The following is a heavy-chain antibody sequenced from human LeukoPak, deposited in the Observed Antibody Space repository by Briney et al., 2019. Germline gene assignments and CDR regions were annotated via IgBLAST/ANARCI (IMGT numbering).Heavy chain of an antibody. CDR2: IYYSGST. J-gene: IGHJ5*02. D-gene: IGHD3-10*01. CDR1: GGSVSSGSYY. CDR3: ARYYGSGSYIWFDP. V-gene: IGHV4-61*01. Sequence: SETLSLTCTVSGGSVSSGSYYWSWIRQPPGKGLEWIGYIYYSGSTNYNPSLKSRVTISVDTSKNQFSLKLSSVTAADTAVYYCARYYGSGSYIWFDPWGQGTLVTVSS.